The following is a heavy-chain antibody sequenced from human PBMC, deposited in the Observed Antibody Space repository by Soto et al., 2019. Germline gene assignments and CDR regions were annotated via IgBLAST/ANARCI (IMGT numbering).Heavy chain of an antibody. CDR1: GFTFSSYG. D-gene: IGHD5-18*01. V-gene: IGHV3-30*18. Sequence: QVQLVESGGGVVQPGRSLRLSCAASGFTFSSYGVHWVRQAPGKGLEWVAVISYDGSNKYYADSVKGRFTISRDNSKNTLYLQMNSLRAEDTAVYYCAKGDAYSYAFDYWGQGTLVTVSS. CDR3: AKGDAYSYAFDY. J-gene: IGHJ4*02. CDR2: ISYDGSNK.